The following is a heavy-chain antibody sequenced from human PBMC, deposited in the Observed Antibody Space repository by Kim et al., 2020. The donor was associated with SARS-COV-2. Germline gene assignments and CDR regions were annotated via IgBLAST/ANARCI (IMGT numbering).Heavy chain of an antibody. Sequence: PSLKSRVTISVDTSKNQFSLKLSSVTAADTAVYYCASGSSGWKRGYGMDVWGQGTTVTVSS. D-gene: IGHD6-19*01. J-gene: IGHJ6*02. V-gene: IGHV4-39*07. CDR3: ASGSSGWKRGYGMDV.